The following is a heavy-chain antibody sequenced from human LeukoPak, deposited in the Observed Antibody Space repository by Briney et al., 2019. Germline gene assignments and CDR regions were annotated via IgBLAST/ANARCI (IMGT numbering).Heavy chain of an antibody. Sequence: GGSLRLSCAASGFTFDDYAMHWVRQAPGKGLEWVSGISWNSGSIGYADSVKGRFTISRDNSKNTLYLQMNSLRAEDTAVYYCAKLGEDYGDYVDWGQGTLVTVSS. CDR3: AKLGEDYGDYVD. CDR1: GFTFDDYA. CDR2: ISWNSGSI. V-gene: IGHV3-9*01. J-gene: IGHJ4*02. D-gene: IGHD4-17*01.